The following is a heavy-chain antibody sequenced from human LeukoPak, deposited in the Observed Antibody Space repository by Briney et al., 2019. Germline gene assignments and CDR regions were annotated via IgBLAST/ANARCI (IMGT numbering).Heavy chain of an antibody. V-gene: IGHV4-59*12. CDR3: ARWNAVTTSLDH. Sequence: SETLSLTCTVSGGTLNSFYWTWIRQPPGKGLEFIGYVYYTGKTSYNPSLRSRVTMSVDTSKNQFSLRLHSVTAADTAVYFCARWNAVTTSLDHWGQGILVAVSS. J-gene: IGHJ4*02. CDR1: GGTLNSFY. D-gene: IGHD4-17*01. CDR2: VYYTGKT.